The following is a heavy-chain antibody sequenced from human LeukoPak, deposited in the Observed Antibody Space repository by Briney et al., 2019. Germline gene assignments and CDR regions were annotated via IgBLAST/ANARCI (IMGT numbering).Heavy chain of an antibody. CDR2: IYYSGST. Sequence: PSETLSLTCTVSGGSISSSSYYWGWIRQPPGKGLEWIGSIYYSGSTYYNPSLKSRVTISVDTSKNQFSLKLSSVTVADTAVYYCASTYDYVWGSYRYVGYFDYWGQGTLVTVSS. CDR3: ASTYDYVWGSYRYVGYFDY. CDR1: GGSISSSSYY. J-gene: IGHJ4*02. D-gene: IGHD3-16*02. V-gene: IGHV4-39*07.